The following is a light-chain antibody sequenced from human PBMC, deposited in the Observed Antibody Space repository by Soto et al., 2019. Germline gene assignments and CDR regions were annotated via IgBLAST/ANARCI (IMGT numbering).Light chain of an antibody. CDR3: LQGTHWPWT. CDR1: QSLVYSDGNTY. Sequence: DVVMTQSPLSLPVTLGQPASISCRSSQSLVYSDGNTYLNWFHQRPGQSPRRLIYRVSNRDSGVPNRFSGSGSGAYFTLNISRVDADDVGVYYCLQGTHWPWTFGHGTKVEIK. CDR2: RVS. V-gene: IGKV2-30*01. J-gene: IGKJ1*01.